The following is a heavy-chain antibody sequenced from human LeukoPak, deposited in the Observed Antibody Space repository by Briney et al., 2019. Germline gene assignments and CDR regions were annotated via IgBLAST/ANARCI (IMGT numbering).Heavy chain of an antibody. Sequence: ASETLSLTCAVYGGSFSGYYWSWIRQPPGKGLEWIGEINHSGSTNYNPSLKSRVTISVDTSKNQFSLKLSSVTAADTAVYYCARQLLWFGESLDYWGQGTLVTVSS. CDR1: GGSFSGYY. CDR3: ARQLLWFGESLDY. D-gene: IGHD3-10*01. V-gene: IGHV4-34*01. CDR2: INHSGST. J-gene: IGHJ4*02.